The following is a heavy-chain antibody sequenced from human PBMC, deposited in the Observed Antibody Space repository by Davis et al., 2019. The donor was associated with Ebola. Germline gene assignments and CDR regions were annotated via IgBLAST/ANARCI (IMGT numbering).Heavy chain of an antibody. V-gene: IGHV1-69*13. D-gene: IGHD5-24*01. CDR3: ATKLWGGYNFYAFDI. CDR2: IIPIFGTA. CDR1: GGTFSSYA. Sequence: SVKVSCKASGGTFSSYAISWVRQAPGQGLEWMGGIIPIFGTANYAQKFQGRVTITADESTSTAYMELSSLRSEDTAVYYCATKLWGGYNFYAFDIWGQGTMVTVSS. J-gene: IGHJ3*02.